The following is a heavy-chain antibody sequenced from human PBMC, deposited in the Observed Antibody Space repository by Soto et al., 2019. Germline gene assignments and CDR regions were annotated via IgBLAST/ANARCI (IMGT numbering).Heavy chain of an antibody. CDR3: ATRPLLPGAP. J-gene: IGHJ3*01. D-gene: IGHD3-22*01. Sequence: EVQLVESGGGLIQPGGSLRLSCAASGFTFSSNDMNWVRQAPGKGLEWVSLIYSSGSTSYADSVKGRFTISRDNSKMTLYLQMSSLRAEDTAVYYCATRPLLPGAPWGQGTMVTVSS. V-gene: IGHV3-53*01. CDR1: GFTFSSND. CDR2: IYSSGST.